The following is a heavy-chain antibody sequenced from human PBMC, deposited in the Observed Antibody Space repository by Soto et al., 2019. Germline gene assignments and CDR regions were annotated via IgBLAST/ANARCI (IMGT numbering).Heavy chain of an antibody. Sequence: GGSLRLSCVASGFTFSSYAMSWVRQAPGKGLEWVSSISGSGVSTYYADSVKGRFTVSRDNSKNTLFLQMNSLRAEDTALYYCAKVRGGHDYDYWGQGTRVTVSS. CDR1: GFTFSSYA. V-gene: IGHV3-23*01. CDR3: AKVRGGHDYDY. J-gene: IGHJ4*02. CDR2: ISGSGVST. D-gene: IGHD5-12*01.